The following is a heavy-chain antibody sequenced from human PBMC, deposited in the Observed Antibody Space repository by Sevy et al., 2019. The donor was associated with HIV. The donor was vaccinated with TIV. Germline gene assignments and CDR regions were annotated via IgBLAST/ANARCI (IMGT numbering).Heavy chain of an antibody. Sequence: GGSLRLSCAASGFTFSSYAMSWVRQAPGKGLEWVSAISGSGGSTYYADSVKGRFTISRDNSKNTLYLQMNSLRAEDTAVYYCAKAPFYYYDSSGPHALDIWGQGTTVTVSS. V-gene: IGHV3-23*01. CDR1: GFTFSSYA. J-gene: IGHJ3*02. D-gene: IGHD3-22*01. CDR3: AKAPFYYYDSSGPHALDI. CDR2: ISGSGGST.